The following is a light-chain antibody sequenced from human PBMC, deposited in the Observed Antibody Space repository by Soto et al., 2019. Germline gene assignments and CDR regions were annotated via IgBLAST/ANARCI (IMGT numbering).Light chain of an antibody. CDR3: QQVNSYPIT. Sequence: DIKLTQSPSFLSASLGDRVTITCRASQDIRSYLAWYQQKPGKAPNLLIYTASTLQTGVPSRFSGSGSGTEFTLTISSLQPEDFAFYYCQQVNSYPITFGQGTRLEI. J-gene: IGKJ5*01. V-gene: IGKV1-9*01. CDR1: QDIRSY. CDR2: TAS.